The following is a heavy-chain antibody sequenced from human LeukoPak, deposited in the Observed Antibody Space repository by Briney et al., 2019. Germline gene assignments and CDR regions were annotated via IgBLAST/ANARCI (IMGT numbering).Heavy chain of an antibody. D-gene: IGHD2-2*01. Sequence: GGSLRLSCAAAGFTYSTYWMRWVRQAPGKGLVWVSRINTDGSSTSYADSVKGRFTISRDNAKNTLYLQMNSLRAEDTAVYYCASDSHPTRYCSSTSCYLHWGQGTLVTVSS. J-gene: IGHJ4*02. CDR3: ASDSHPTRYCSSTSCYLH. CDR1: GFTYSTYW. V-gene: IGHV3-74*01. CDR2: INTDGSST.